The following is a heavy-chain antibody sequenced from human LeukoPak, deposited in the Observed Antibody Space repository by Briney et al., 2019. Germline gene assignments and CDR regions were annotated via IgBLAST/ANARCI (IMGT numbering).Heavy chain of an antibody. J-gene: IGHJ4*02. V-gene: IGHV3-21*01. D-gene: IGHD6-6*01. CDR3: AKWDLSSSFDY. CDR1: GFTFSSYS. CDR2: ISSSSSYI. Sequence: TTGGSLRLSCAASGFTFSSYSMNWVRQAPGKGLEWVSSISSSSSYIYYADSVKGRFTISRDNSKNTLYLQMNSLRAEDTAVYYCAKWDLSSSFDYWGQGTLVTVSS.